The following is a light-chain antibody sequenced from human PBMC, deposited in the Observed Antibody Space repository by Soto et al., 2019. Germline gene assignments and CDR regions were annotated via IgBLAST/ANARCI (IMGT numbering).Light chain of an antibody. CDR1: SSNIGSNT. Sequence: QSVLTQPPSASGTPGQRVTISCSGSSSNIGSNTVNWYRQLPGTAPKLLIYSNNQRPSGVPDRFSGSKSGTPASLAISGLQSEDEADYYCAAWDDSLNGHYVFGTGTKVTVL. V-gene: IGLV1-44*01. CDR2: SNN. J-gene: IGLJ1*01. CDR3: AAWDDSLNGHYV.